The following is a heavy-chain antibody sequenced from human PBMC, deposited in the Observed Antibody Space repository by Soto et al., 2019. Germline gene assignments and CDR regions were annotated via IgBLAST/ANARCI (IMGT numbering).Heavy chain of an antibody. Sequence: GGSLRLSCAASGFNFGNYAMSWVRQAPGKGLEWVSSISGSGGGTYYADSVKGRFTISRDNSKNTLYLQMNSLRAEDTAVYYCAKAEDIVVVPAVYNWFDPWGQGTLVTVSS. CDR1: GFNFGNYA. CDR2: ISGSGGGT. CDR3: AKAEDIVVVPAVYNWFDP. V-gene: IGHV3-23*01. D-gene: IGHD2-2*01. J-gene: IGHJ5*02.